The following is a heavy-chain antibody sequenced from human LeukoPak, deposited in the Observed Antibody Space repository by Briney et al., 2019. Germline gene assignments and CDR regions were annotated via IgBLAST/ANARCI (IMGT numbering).Heavy chain of an antibody. CDR2: IDIYSAKT. CDR3: ARDWKADF. D-gene: IGHD1-1*01. J-gene: IGHJ4*01. V-gene: IGHV3-23*05. Sequence: PGGSLRLSCATSGFTFSTYAMTWVRQAPGKGLEWVSAIDIYSAKTNYADSVKGRFTISRDNSKNTLYLQMNSLRGEDTAKYYCARDWKADFWGHGTLVTVPS. CDR1: GFTFSTYA.